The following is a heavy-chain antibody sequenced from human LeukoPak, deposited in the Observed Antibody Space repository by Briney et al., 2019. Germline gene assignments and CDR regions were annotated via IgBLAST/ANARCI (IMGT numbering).Heavy chain of an antibody. J-gene: IGHJ6*02. V-gene: IGHV3-21*01. D-gene: IGHD2-2*01. Sequence: PGGSLRLSCAASGFSFGSYDMNWVRQAPGKGLEWVSSITTSISYIYYADSVKGRFTVSRDNAKNSLYLQMNSLRAEDTAVYYCASHIVVVTAIRYYAMDVWGQGTTVTVSS. CDR1: GFSFGSYD. CDR3: ASHIVVVTAIRYYAMDV. CDR2: ITTSISYI.